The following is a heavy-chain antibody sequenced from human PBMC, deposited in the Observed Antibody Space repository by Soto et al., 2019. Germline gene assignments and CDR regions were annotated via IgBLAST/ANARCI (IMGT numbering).Heavy chain of an antibody. J-gene: IGHJ5*02. CDR2: FSGSGGSA. CDR3: AKAGGYCSGGRCSYIWFDP. V-gene: IGHV3-23*01. CDR1: GFTFSNYV. D-gene: IGHD2-15*01. Sequence: EVQVLESGGVLVQPGGSLRLSCAASGFTFSNYVMTWVRQAPGQVLEWVSGFSGSGGSAYYADSVKGRFTISRDNSKNSVYLQMNNLRAEDMAVYYCAKAGGYCSGGRCSYIWFDPWGQGTLVTVSS.